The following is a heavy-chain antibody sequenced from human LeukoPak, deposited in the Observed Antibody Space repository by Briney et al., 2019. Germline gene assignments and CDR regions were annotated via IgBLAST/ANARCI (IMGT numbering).Heavy chain of an antibody. Sequence: SETLSLTCAVYGGSFTGYYWSWIRQPPGKGLEWIGYIYYSGSTNYNPSLKSRVTISVDTSKNQFSLKLSPVTAADTAVYYCARHARKHPGHAFDIWGQGTMVTVSS. CDR2: IYYSGST. CDR3: ARHARKHPGHAFDI. V-gene: IGHV4-59*08. J-gene: IGHJ3*02. CDR1: GGSFTGYY.